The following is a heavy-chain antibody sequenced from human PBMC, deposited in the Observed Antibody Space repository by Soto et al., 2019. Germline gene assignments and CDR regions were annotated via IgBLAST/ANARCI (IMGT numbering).Heavy chain of an antibody. Sequence: NPGGSLRLSCEGSGFNFRNFNMIWVRQAPGKGLECVSSVSGSSSYIYYADSVKGRFTVSRDNANNLVFLQMNGLRPEDTAMYYCARDLRGHYGPWGQGTMVTV. D-gene: IGHD4-17*01. CDR1: GFNFRNFN. V-gene: IGHV3-21*06. CDR2: VSGSSSYI. J-gene: IGHJ3*01. CDR3: ARDLRGHYGP.